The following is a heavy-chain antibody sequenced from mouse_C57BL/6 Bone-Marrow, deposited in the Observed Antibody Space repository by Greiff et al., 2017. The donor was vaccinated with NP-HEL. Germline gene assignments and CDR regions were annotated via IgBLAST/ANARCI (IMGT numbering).Heavy chain of an antibody. CDR2: IYPSDSET. Sequence: QVQLQQPGAELVRPGSSVKLSCKASGYTFTSYWMDWVKQRPGQGLEWIGNIYPSDSETNYNQKFKDKATLTVDKSTSTSYMQLSSLTSEDSAVYYCARWDYGSSYYYFDYWGQGTTLTVSS. J-gene: IGHJ2*01. CDR1: GYTFTSYW. V-gene: IGHV1-61*01. D-gene: IGHD1-1*01. CDR3: ARWDYGSSYYYFDY.